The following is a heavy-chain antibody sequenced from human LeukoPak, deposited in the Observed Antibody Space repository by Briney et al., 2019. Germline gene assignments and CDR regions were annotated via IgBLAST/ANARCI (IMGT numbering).Heavy chain of an antibody. D-gene: IGHD5-12*01. CDR2: ISYDGSNR. CDR1: GFTFSSYG. CDR3: AKDGGYDYLWRGTRDYFDY. J-gene: IGHJ4*02. V-gene: IGHV3-30*18. Sequence: PGRSLRLSCAASGFTFSSYGMHWVRQAPGKGLEWVAVISYDGSNRYYADSVKGRFTISRDNSKNTLYLQMNNLRAEDTAVYYCAKDGGYDYLWRGTRDYFDYWGQGTLVTVSS.